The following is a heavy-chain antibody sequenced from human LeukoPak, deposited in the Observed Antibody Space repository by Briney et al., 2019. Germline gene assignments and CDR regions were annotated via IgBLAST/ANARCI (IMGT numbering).Heavy chain of an antibody. CDR2: INHSGST. Sequence: PSETLSLTCAVYGGSFSGYYWSWIRQPPGKGLEWIGEINHSGSTNYNPSLKSRVTISVDTSKNQFSLKLSSVTAADTAVYYCARFSLLLWFGELSQSWFDPWGQGTLVTVSS. V-gene: IGHV4-34*01. D-gene: IGHD3-10*01. J-gene: IGHJ5*02. CDR1: GGSFSGYY. CDR3: ARFSLLLWFGELSQSWFDP.